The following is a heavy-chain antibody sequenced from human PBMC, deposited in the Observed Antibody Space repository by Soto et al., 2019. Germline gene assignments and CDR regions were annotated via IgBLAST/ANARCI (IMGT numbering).Heavy chain of an antibody. Sequence: EVQLVETGGGLIQPGGSLRLSCAASGFNISSNYMAWVRQAPGKGLEWVSLLYSGGTSYYADSVKGRFTISRDNSKNTLFLQMNRRKTEDTAVYYCARGQQVSTIRGVQGFDYWGQGTLVTVSS. CDR3: ARGQQVSTIRGVQGFDY. D-gene: IGHD3-10*01. CDR2: LYSGGTS. J-gene: IGHJ4*02. CDR1: GFNISSNY. V-gene: IGHV3-53*02.